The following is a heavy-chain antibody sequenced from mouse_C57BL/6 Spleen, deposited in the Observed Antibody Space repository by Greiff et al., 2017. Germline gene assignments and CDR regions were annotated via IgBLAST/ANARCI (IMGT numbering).Heavy chain of an antibody. V-gene: IGHV10-1*01. CDR3: VRELGPCYYAMDY. Sequence: GGGLVQPKGSLKLSCAASGFSFNTYAMNWVRQAPGKGLEWVARIRSKSNKYATYYADSVKDRFTISRDDSESMLYLQMNNLKTEDTAMYYCVRELGPCYYAMDYWGQGTSVTVSS. D-gene: IGHD4-1*01. J-gene: IGHJ4*01. CDR2: IRSKSNKYAT. CDR1: GFSFNTYA.